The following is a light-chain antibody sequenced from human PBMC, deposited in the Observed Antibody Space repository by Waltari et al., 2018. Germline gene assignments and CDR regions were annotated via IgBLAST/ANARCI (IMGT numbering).Light chain of an antibody. V-gene: IGLV3-19*01. CDR2: GNK. CDR3: NSRDSSGNHVL. CDR1: SLRTYY. J-gene: IGLJ2*01. Sequence: SSELTQDPAVSVALGKTVRITCQGDSLRTYYASWYQQRPGQAPVLVIYGNKNRPSGIPDRFSGASSGNTASLTIGGAQAEDESDYYCNSRDSSGNHVLFGGGTKLTVL.